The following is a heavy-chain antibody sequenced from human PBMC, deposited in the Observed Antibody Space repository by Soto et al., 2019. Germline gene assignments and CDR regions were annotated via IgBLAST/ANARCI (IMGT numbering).Heavy chain of an antibody. CDR1: GYTLTELS. CDR3: ATDTPWYGNYYHGMDV. V-gene: IGHV1-24*01. Sequence: GASVKVSCKVSGYTLTELSMHWVRQAPGKGLEWMGGFDPEDGETIYAQKFQGRVTMTEDTSTDTAYMELSSLRSEDTAVYYCATDTPWYGNYYHGMDVWGQGTTVTVSS. CDR2: FDPEDGET. D-gene: IGHD6-13*01. J-gene: IGHJ6*02.